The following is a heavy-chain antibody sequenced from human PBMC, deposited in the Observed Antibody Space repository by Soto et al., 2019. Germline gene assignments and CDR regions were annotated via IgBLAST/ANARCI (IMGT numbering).Heavy chain of an antibody. V-gene: IGHV5-51*01. CDR3: ARLVVVPAARQYYDFWSGYSGDAFDI. CDR1: GYSFTSYW. Sequence: GESLKISCKGSGYSFTSYWIGWVRQMPGKGLEWMGIIYPGDSDTRYSPSFQGQVPIAGDKSLSTAYLQWSSLKDSDTAMYYCARLVVVPAARQYYDFWSGYSGDAFDIWGQGTMVTVSS. J-gene: IGHJ3*02. CDR2: IYPGDSDT. D-gene: IGHD3-3*01.